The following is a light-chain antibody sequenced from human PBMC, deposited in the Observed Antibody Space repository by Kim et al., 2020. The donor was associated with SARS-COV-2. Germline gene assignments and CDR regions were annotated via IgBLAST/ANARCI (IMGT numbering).Light chain of an antibody. J-gene: IGKJ4*01. CDR3: QQRFNWPLT. Sequence: EIVLTQSPATLSLSPGERATLSCKASQSVDNYLAWYQQRPGQSPRLLIYDAYNRATGIPSRFSGSGSGTDFTLTISGLQPEDFAVYYCQQRFNWPLTFGGGTKVDIK. CDR2: DAY. CDR1: QSVDNY. V-gene: IGKV3-11*01.